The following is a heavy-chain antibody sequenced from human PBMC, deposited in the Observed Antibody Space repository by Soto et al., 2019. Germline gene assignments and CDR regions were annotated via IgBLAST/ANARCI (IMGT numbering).Heavy chain of an antibody. Sequence: PSETLSLTCTVSGGSISSGDYYWSWIRQPPGKGLEWIGYIYYSGSTYYNPSLKSRVTISVDTSQNQFSLKLNSVTDADTAVYYCARVPSPFDYYYAMDVWGQGTTVTVSS. D-gene: IGHD3-16*01. CDR2: IYYSGST. CDR1: GGSISSGDYY. V-gene: IGHV4-30-4*01. J-gene: IGHJ6*02. CDR3: ARVPSPFDYYYAMDV.